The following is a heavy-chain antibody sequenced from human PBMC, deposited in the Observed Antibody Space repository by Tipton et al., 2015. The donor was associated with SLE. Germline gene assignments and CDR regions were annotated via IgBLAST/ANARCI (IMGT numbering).Heavy chain of an antibody. Sequence: PRLSCAASGFTVSSNYMSWVRQAPGKGLGWVSVIYSGGSTYYADSVKGRFTISRDNSKNTLYLQMNSLRAEDTAVYYCARDQTTVTSGAFDIWGQGTMVTVSS. V-gene: IGHV3-53*01. CDR3: ARDQTTVTSGAFDI. CDR1: GFTVSSNY. D-gene: IGHD4-17*01. J-gene: IGHJ3*02. CDR2: IYSGGST.